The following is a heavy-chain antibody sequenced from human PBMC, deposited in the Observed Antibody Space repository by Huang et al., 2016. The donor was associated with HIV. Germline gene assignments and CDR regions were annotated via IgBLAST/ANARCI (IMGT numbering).Heavy chain of an antibody. J-gene: IGHJ4*02. Sequence: QVQLVQSGAEVTKPGASVKVSCKASGYTFRNYDLNWVRQAPGQGLEWMGWMNPNSCNTGESRKFQGRVTMTRSTSISTAYMELGRLRFEDTAVYYGATLPPVNYVRSGGMVRDYWGQGSLVTVSS. D-gene: IGHD2-15*01. CDR2: MNPNSCNT. V-gene: IGHV1-8*01. CDR3: ATLPPVNYVRSGGMVRDY. CDR1: GYTFRNYD.